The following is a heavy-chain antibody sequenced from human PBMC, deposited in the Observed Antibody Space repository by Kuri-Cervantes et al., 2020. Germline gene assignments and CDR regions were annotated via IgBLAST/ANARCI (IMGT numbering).Heavy chain of an antibody. CDR2: VSTYDGGA. J-gene: IGHJ4*02. Sequence: ASVKVSCKASAYSFTSYGVTWVRQAPGQGLEWMGWVSTYDGGADYAQNFQGRVTMTTDTSTSTAYMELRNLRSDDTAVYYCARDPGYDSSGPGYWGQGTLVTVSS. V-gene: IGHV1-18*01. CDR3: ARDPGYDSSGPGY. CDR1: AYSFTSYG. D-gene: IGHD3-22*01.